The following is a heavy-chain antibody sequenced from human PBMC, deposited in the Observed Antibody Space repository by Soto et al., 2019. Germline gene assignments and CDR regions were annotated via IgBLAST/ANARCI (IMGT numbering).Heavy chain of an antibody. D-gene: IGHD3-22*01. Sequence: GGSLRLSCAASGFTFSSYAMSWVRQAPGKGLEWVSAISGSGGSTYYADSVKGRFTISRDNSKNTLYLQMNSLRAEDTAVYYCAKARLRSYYDSSGEPPDAFDIWGQGTMVTVSS. CDR2: ISGSGGST. CDR1: GFTFSSYA. CDR3: AKARLRSYYDSSGEPPDAFDI. V-gene: IGHV3-23*01. J-gene: IGHJ3*02.